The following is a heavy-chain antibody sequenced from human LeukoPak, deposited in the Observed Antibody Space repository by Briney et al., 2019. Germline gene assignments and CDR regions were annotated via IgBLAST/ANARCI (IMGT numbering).Heavy chain of an antibody. CDR3: ASPNSSSYAFDI. CDR1: GGSFSGYY. CDR2: INHSGST. D-gene: IGHD6-13*01. Sequence: SETLCLTCAVYGGSFSGYYWSWIRQPPGKGLEWIGEINHSGSTNYNPSLKSRVTISVDTSKNQFSLKLSSVTAADTAVYYCASPNSSSYAFDIWGQGTMVTVSS. V-gene: IGHV4-34*01. J-gene: IGHJ3*02.